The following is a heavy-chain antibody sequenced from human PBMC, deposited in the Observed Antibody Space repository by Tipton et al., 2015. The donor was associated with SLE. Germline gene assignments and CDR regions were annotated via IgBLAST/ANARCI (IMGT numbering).Heavy chain of an antibody. CDR1: GGSFSGYY. J-gene: IGHJ5*02. CDR2: INHSGST. V-gene: IGHV4-34*01. CDR3: ARGSRITGTGRKFDP. Sequence: TPSLTCAVYGGSFSGYYWSWIRQPPGKGLEWIGEINHSGSTNYNPSLKSRVTISVDTSKNQFSLKLSSVTAADTAVYYCARGSRITGTGRKFDPWGQGTLVTVSS. D-gene: IGHD1-7*01.